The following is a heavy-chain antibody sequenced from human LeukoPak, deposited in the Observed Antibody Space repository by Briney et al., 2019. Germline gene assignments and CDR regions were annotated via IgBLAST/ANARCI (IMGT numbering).Heavy chain of an antibody. D-gene: IGHD5-12*01. Sequence: GGSLRLSCAASGFTFSSYAMHWVRQAPGKGLEWVAVISYDGSNKYYADSVKGRFTISRDNSKNTLYLQMNSLRAEDTAVYYCAPLRATWGQGTLVTVSS. CDR2: ISYDGSNK. J-gene: IGHJ5*02. CDR1: GFTFSSYA. V-gene: IGHV3-30*04. CDR3: APLRAT.